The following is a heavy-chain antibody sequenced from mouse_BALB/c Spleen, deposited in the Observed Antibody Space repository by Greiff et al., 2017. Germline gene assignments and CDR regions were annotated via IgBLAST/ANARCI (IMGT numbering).Heavy chain of an antibody. Sequence: EVKVEESGPGLVKPSQSLSLTCTVTGYSITSDYAWNWIRQFPGNKLEWMGYISYSGSTSYNPSLKSRISITRDTSKNQFFLQLNSVTTEDTATYYCARCTTATAWFAYWGQGTLVTVSA. D-gene: IGHD1-2*01. CDR3: ARCTTATAWFAY. CDR2: ISYSGST. J-gene: IGHJ3*01. CDR1: GYSITSDYA. V-gene: IGHV3-2*02.